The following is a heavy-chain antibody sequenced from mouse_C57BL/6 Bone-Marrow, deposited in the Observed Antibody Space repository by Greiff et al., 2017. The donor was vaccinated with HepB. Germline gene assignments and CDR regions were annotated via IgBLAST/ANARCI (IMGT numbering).Heavy chain of an antibody. Sequence: EVQVVESGGDLVKPGGSLKLSCAASGFTFSSYGMSWVRQTPDKRLEWVATISSGGSYTYYPDSVKGRFTISRDNAKNTLYLQMSSLKSEDTAMYYCARYYYGSSSWFAYWGQGTLVTVSA. D-gene: IGHD1-1*01. CDR3: ARYYYGSSSWFAY. J-gene: IGHJ3*01. CDR1: GFTFSSYG. V-gene: IGHV5-6*01. CDR2: ISSGGSYT.